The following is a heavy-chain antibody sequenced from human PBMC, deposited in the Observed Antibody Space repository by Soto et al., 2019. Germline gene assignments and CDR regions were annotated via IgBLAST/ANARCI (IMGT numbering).Heavy chain of an antibody. V-gene: IGHV1-2*02. CDR1: GYTFTGYY. D-gene: IGHD3-9*01. J-gene: IGHJ4*02. CDR2: ISPKSGGT. Sequence: WASVKVSCKASGYTFTGYYMRWVRQAPGQGFEWMGRISPKSGGTNYAQKFEGRVTMTWDTSLKTAYMELSSLISEDTAVYYCARPPGYISDWYYFDLWGQGTLVTVSS. CDR3: ARPPGYISDWYYFDL.